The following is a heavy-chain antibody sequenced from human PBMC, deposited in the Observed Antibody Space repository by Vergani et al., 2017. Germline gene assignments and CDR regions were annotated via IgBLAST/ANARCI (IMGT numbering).Heavy chain of an antibody. CDR1: GFTFDDYA. J-gene: IGHJ4*02. CDR2: ISWNSGSI. V-gene: IGHV3-9*01. D-gene: IGHD3-16*01. CDR3: AKEGGSDPVFDY. Sequence: EVQLVESGGGLVQPGRSLRLSCAASGFTFDDYAMHWVRQAPGKGLEWVSGISWNSGSIGYADSVKGRFTISRDNAKNSLYLQMNSLRTEDTALYYCAKEGGSDPVFDYWGQGTLVTVSS.